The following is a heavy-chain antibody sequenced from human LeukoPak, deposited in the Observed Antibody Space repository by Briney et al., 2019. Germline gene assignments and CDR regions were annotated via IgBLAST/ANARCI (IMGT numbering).Heavy chain of an antibody. V-gene: IGHV4-59*01. Sequence: SETLSLTCSVSGDSINNNFWTWIRQPPGKRLEWIGYIYRSGTTNYNPSLNSRVTMLIDASKNQISLKLSSVTAADTAAYYCVRVIRSWFDTWGQGTLVTVSS. CDR3: VRVIRSWFDT. CDR2: IYRSGTT. J-gene: IGHJ5*02. CDR1: GDSINNNF.